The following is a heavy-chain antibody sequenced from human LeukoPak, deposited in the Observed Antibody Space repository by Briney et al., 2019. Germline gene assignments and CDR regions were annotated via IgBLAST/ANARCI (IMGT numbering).Heavy chain of an antibody. J-gene: IGHJ4*02. V-gene: IGHV4-34*01. D-gene: IGHD3-22*01. CDR1: GGSFSGYY. CDR3: ARHPNYFDRRGILDQ. Sequence: SETLSLTCAVYGGSFSGYYWSWIRQTPGKGLEWIGEINHSGSANYNPSLKSRGTISVDTSNYQFSLELSSMTAADTAVYYCARHPNYFDRRGILDQWGQGTLVIVSS. CDR2: INHSGSA.